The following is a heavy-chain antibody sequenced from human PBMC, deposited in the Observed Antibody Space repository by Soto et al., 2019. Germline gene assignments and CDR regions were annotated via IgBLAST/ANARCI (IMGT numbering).Heavy chain of an antibody. CDR1: GDPITSGGFY. V-gene: IGHV4-31*03. CDR3: VRDLRGPRSGRFDP. CDR2: IYYSGVT. Sequence: QVQLQESGPGLVKPSETLSITCTLSGDPITSGGFYWTWIRPHPAKGLEWIGYIYYSGVTYYNPSLTSRATISVDTSKNQFSLHRSSVPAEDTAMYYCVRDLRGPRSGRFDPWGQGPLVTVST. J-gene: IGHJ5*02. D-gene: IGHD3-10*01.